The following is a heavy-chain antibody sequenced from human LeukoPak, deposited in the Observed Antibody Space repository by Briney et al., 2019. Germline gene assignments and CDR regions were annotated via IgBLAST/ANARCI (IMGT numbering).Heavy chain of an antibody. J-gene: IGHJ6*03. V-gene: IGHV4-34*01. D-gene: IGHD2-2*01. CDR3: ARAMTEYQLLYYYYYMDV. CDR1: GGSFGGYY. CDR2: INDSGST. Sequence: SETLSLTCAVYGGSFGGYYWSWIRQPPGKGLEWIGEINDSGSTNYIPSLKSRVTISVDRSKNQFSLWLSSVTAADTAVYYCARAMTEYQLLYYYYYMDVWGKGTTVTISS.